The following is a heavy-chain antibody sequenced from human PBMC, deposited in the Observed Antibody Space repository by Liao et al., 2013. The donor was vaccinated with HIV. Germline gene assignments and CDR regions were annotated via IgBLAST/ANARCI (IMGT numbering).Heavy chain of an antibody. CDR2: VNHSGGT. CDR1: GGSFSGYY. CDR3: ATLPIWRFRYFDL. D-gene: IGHD2-21*01. Sequence: QVHLQQWGAGLLKPSETLSLTCAVYGGSFSGYYWSWIRQPPGKGRGGGLGKVNHSGGTNYNPSLKSRVTISVDTSKNQFSLKLSSVTAADTAVYYCATLPIWRFRYFDLWGRGTLVTVSS. J-gene: IGHJ2*01. V-gene: IGHV4-34*01.